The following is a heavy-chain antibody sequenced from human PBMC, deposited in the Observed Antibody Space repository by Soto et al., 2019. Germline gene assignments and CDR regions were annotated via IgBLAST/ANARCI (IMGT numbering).Heavy chain of an antibody. CDR2: IYHSGNT. J-gene: IGHJ4*02. V-gene: IGHV4-4*02. CDR1: GGSISSDNW. D-gene: IGHD3-10*01. CDR3: ARLSASSKLRGVVIK. Sequence: QVHLQESGPDLVRPSETLSLTCSFSGGSISSDNWWSWVRQTPGMGLEWIGEIYHSGNTNYNPSLKSRVSMSVDKSKNQFSLKVTSVTAADTAPYYCARLSASSKLRGVVIKWGQGPLVTVSS.